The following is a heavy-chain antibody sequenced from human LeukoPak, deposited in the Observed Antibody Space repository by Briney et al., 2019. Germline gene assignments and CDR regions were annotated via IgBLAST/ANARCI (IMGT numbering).Heavy chain of an antibody. Sequence: GGSLGLSCAASGFTSSHFGMHWVRQAPGKGLEWVAVIWNDGSNEYYADSVKGRFTISRDNSKNTVSPQMNSLRDEDTAVYYCAKDAQRGFDYSNSLEYWGQGTLVTVSS. V-gene: IGHV3-33*06. J-gene: IGHJ4*02. CDR2: IWNDGSNE. D-gene: IGHD4-11*01. CDR1: GFTSSHFG. CDR3: AKDAQRGFDYSNSLEY.